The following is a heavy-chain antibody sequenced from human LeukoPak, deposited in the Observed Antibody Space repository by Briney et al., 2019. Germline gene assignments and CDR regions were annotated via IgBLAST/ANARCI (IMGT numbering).Heavy chain of an antibody. D-gene: IGHD1-26*01. CDR2: ISYDGSNK. J-gene: IGHJ4*02. CDR1: GFTFSSYA. Sequence: GGSLRLSCAASGFTFSSYAMHWVRQAPGKGLEWVAVISYDGSNKYYADSVKGRFTISRDNSKNTLYLQMNSLRAEDTAVYYCAREERGELLIGYWGQGTLVTVSS. CDR3: AREERGELLIGY. V-gene: IGHV3-30*04.